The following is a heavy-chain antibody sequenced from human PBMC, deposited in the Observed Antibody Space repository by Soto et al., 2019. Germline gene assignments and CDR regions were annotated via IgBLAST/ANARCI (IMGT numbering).Heavy chain of an antibody. CDR3: ARAEVLVPAATGAHFDY. Sequence: GGSLRLSCAAYGFTFGTYAMNWVRQAPEKGLEWVTFIAYDGSSEYYADAVKGRFTISRDNSQNTLYVQMNSLRLEDTAVYYCARAEVLVPAATGAHFDYWGQGTLVTVSS. V-gene: IGHV3-30-3*01. D-gene: IGHD2-2*01. J-gene: IGHJ4*02. CDR1: GFTFGTYA. CDR2: IAYDGSSE.